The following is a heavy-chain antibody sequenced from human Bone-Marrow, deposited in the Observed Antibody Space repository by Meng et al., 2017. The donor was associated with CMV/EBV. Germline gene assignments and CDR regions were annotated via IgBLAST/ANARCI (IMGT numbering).Heavy chain of an antibody. Sequence: QVQLQKWVAALLKPSETLSLTSAGYGGSFSGYSWGWIRQPPGKGLEWIGEINHSGSTNYNPSLKSRVTISVDTSKNQFSLKLSSVTAADTAVYYCARGNWGSDYWGQGTLVTVSS. CDR2: INHSGST. CDR3: ARGNWGSDY. V-gene: IGHV4-34*01. CDR1: GGSFSGYS. D-gene: IGHD7-27*01. J-gene: IGHJ4*02.